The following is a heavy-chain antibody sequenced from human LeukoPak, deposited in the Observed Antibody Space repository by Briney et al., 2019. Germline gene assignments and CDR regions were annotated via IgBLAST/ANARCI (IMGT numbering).Heavy chain of an antibody. J-gene: IGHJ5*02. CDR1: GGSISSYY. CDR3: ARDRARYYYGSGSYYNWFDP. CDR2: IYTSGST. V-gene: IGHV4-4*07. Sequence: SETLSLTCTVSGGSISSYYWSWIRQPAGKGLEWIGRIYTSGSTNYNPSLKSRVTMSVDTSKSQFSLKLSSVTAADTAVYYCARDRARYYYGSGSYYNWFDPWGQGTLVTVSS. D-gene: IGHD3-10*01.